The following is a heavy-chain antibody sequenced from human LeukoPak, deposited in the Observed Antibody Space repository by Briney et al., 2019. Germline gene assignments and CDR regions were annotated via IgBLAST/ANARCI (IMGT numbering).Heavy chain of an antibody. J-gene: IGHJ4*02. Sequence: SETLSLTCAVYGGSFSGYYWSWIRQPPGKGLEWIGDINHSGSTNYNPSLTSRVTISVDTSKNQFSPKLSPVTAADTAVYYCAKTNIVYSSSGIDYWGKGTLVTVSS. V-gene: IGHV4-34*01. CDR2: INHSGST. CDR1: GGSFSGYY. D-gene: IGHD6-13*01. CDR3: AKTNIVYSSSGIDY.